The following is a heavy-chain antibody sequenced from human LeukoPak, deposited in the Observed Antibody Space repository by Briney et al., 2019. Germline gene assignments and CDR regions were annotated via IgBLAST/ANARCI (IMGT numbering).Heavy chain of an antibody. Sequence: GGSLRLSCAASGFTFSSYSMNWVRQAPGRGLEGVSYISSSGSTIYYADSVKGRLTIYRDNAKNSLYLQMNSLRAEDTAVYYCAELGITMIGGVWGKGTTVTISS. CDR1: GFTFSSYS. CDR3: AELGITMIGGV. V-gene: IGHV3-48*04. J-gene: IGHJ6*04. D-gene: IGHD3-10*02. CDR2: ISSSGSTI.